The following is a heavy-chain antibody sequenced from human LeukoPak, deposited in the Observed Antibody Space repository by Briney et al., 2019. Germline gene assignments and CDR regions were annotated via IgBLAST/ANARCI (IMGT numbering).Heavy chain of an antibody. CDR2: IYYSGST. Sequence: PSETLSLTCTVSGGSISSYYWSWIRQPPGKGLEWIGYIYYSGSTNYDPSLKSRVTVSVDTSKNQFSLKLSSVTAADTAVYYCARGSRDSSGYYFDYWGQGTLVTVSS. V-gene: IGHV4-59*01. CDR3: ARGSRDSSGYYFDY. D-gene: IGHD3-22*01. J-gene: IGHJ4*02. CDR1: GGSISSYY.